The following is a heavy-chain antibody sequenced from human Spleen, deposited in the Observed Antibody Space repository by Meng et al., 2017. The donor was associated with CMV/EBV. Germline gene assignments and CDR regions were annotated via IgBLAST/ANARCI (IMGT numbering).Heavy chain of an antibody. CDR3: AKWDTAMVDAFDI. CDR2: ISGSGGST. CDR1: GFTFSSYA. J-gene: IGHJ3*02. Sequence: GGSLRLSYAASGFTFSSYAMSWVRQAPGKGLEWVSAISGSGGSTYYADSVKGRFTISRDNSKNTLYLQMNSLRAEDTAVYYCAKWDTAMVDAFDIWGRGTMVTVSS. V-gene: IGHV3-23*01. D-gene: IGHD5-18*01.